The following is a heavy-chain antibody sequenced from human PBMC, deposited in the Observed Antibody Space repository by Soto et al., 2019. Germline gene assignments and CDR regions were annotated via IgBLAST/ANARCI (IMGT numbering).Heavy chain of an antibody. Sequence: QVELVQSGAEVKKPGSSVKVSCQASEDTFRNYAISLVRQAPGQGLEWMGGSIPIFGTANYAQKFQGRVTSTADTSANKVYLELSSLRSADTAVYYCASPKSDSSAYYYWYLGLWGRGNLVTVSS. CDR3: ASPKSDSSAYYYWYLGL. J-gene: IGHJ2*01. CDR1: EDTFRNYA. V-gene: IGHV1-69*06. CDR2: SIPIFGTA. D-gene: IGHD3-22*01.